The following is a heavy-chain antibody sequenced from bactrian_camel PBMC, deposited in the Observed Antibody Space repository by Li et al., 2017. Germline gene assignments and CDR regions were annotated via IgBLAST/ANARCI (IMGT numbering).Heavy chain of an antibody. J-gene: IGHJ4*01. CDR2: IDRIHNT. CDR3: ARGIREYDY. V-gene: IGHV3S10*01. CDR1: GFTFNGYD. Sequence: QLVESGGGLVQPGGSLRLSCTTSGFTFNGYDQSWVRQAPGKGLEWVSVIDRIHNTAYAESVKGRFTISRDNAKNTLYLQLNSLKTEDTAMYLCARGIREYDYWGQGTQVTVS.